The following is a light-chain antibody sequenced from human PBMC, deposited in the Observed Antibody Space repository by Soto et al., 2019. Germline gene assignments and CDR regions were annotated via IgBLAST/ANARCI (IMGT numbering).Light chain of an antibody. Sequence: QSALTQPASVSESPGQSITISCTGTSSDVGGYNYVSWYQQRPGKAPKLMIYDVSIRPSGVSNRFSGSKSGNTASLTISGLQAEDEADYYCGSYASSITVLVFGGGTQLTVL. CDR3: GSYASSITVLV. V-gene: IGLV2-14*01. CDR2: DVS. J-gene: IGLJ2*01. CDR1: SSDVGGYNY.